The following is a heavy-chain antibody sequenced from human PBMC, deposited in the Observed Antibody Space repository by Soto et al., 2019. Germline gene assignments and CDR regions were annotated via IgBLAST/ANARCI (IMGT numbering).Heavy chain of an antibody. CDR3: ARQKEWPPSYYFDY. CDR1: GGSISSYY. V-gene: IGHV4-59*08. J-gene: IGHJ4*02. CDR2: IYYSGST. D-gene: IGHD3-3*01. Sequence: QVQLQESGPGLVKPSETLSLTCTVSGGSISSYYWSWIRQPPGKGLEWIGYIYYSGSTNYNPSLKSRVTISVDTSKNQFSLKLSSVTAADTAVYYCARQKEWPPSYYFDYWGQGTLVTVSS.